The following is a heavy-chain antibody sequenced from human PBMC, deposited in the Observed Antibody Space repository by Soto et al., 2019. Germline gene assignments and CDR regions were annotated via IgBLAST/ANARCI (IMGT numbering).Heavy chain of an antibody. CDR3: TRVTVFSRAIDYGMDV. CDR2: IYYSGST. V-gene: IGHV4-59*01. Sequence: SETLSLTCTVSGGSISSYYWSWIRQPPGKGLEWIGYIYYSGSTNYNPSLKSRVTISVDTSKNQFSLKLSSVTAADTAVYYCTRVTVFSRAIDYGMDVWGQGTTVTVSS. CDR1: GGSISSYY. D-gene: IGHD3-10*01. J-gene: IGHJ6*02.